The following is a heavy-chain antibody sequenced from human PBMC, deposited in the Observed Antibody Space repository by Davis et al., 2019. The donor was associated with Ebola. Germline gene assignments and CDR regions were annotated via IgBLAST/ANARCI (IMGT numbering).Heavy chain of an antibody. D-gene: IGHD4-17*01. V-gene: IGHV4-39*01. J-gene: IGHJ4*02. Sequence: SETLSLTCTVSGGSISNSNYFWGWVRQPPGKGLEWIGNIYESGSTYYNPSLKSRVTISVDTSKNQFSLRLSSLTAADTAVYYCTGTTVTTSPLDFWGQGTLVTVSS. CDR1: GGSISNSNYF. CDR3: TGTTVTTSPLDF. CDR2: IYESGST.